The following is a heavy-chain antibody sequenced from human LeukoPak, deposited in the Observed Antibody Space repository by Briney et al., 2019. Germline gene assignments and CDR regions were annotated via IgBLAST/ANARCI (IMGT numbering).Heavy chain of an antibody. D-gene: IGHD4-23*01. CDR2: IYYSGNT. J-gene: IGHJ4*02. CDR1: GGSISSSGSY. CDR3: TRDHGGYSFDY. V-gene: IGHV4-39*07. Sequence: SETLSLTCTVSGGSISSSGSYWGWIRQPPGKGLEWIGSIYYSGNTYNPSLKSRVTISVDTSKRQFSLNLRSVTAADTAVYYCTRDHGGYSFDYWGQGTLVTVSS.